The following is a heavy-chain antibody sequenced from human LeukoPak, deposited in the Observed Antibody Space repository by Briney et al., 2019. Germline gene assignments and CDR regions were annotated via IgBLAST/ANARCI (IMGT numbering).Heavy chain of an antibody. V-gene: IGHV1-18*01. J-gene: IGHJ4*02. CDR3: ASWGYCSGGSCNWADY. D-gene: IGHD2-15*01. CDR1: GYTFTSYG. CDR2: ISAYNGNT. Sequence: ASVKVSCKASGYTFTSYGICWVRQAPGQGLEWMGWISAYNGNTNYAQKLQGRVTMTTDTSTSTAYMELRSLRSDDTAVYYCASWGYCSGGSCNWADYWGQGTLVTVSS.